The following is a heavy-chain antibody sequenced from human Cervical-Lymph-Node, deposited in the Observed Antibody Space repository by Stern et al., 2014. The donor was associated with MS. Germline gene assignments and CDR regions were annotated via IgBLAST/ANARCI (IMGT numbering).Heavy chain of an antibody. D-gene: IGHD2-15*01. V-gene: IGHV1-69*06. CDR2: STPIFGTA. Sequence: VQLVQSGAEVKKPGSSGKVSCKAFGGTFSSYTMSWVRQAPGQGLEWMGGSTPIFGTANYAQKFQDRVTITADKFTSTAYMALNSLRSEDTAVYYCAREALLGGNYYALDVWGQGTTVTVSS. CDR1: GGTFSSYT. CDR3: AREALLGGNYYALDV. J-gene: IGHJ6*02.